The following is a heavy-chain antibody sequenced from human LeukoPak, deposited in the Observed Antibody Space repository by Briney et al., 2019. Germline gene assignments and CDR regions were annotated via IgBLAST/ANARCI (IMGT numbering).Heavy chain of an antibody. D-gene: IGHD2-2*01. CDR3: ARARLGYCSSTSCYSLWFDP. J-gene: IGHJ5*02. V-gene: IGHV4-61*01. CDR1: GGSISSSSYY. CDR2: IYYSGST. Sequence: PSETLSLTCTVSGGSISSSSYYWSWIRQPPGKGLEWIGYIYYSGSTNYDPSLKSRVTISVDTSKNQFSLKLSSVTAADTAVYYCARARLGYCSSTSCYSLWFDPWGQGTLVTVSS.